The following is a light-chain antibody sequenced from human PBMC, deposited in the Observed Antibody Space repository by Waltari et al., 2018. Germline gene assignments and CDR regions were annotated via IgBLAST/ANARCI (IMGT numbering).Light chain of an antibody. CDR3: QQSDRMPFT. J-gene: IGKJ4*01. CDR1: QCISSY. V-gene: IGKV1-39*01. Sequence: DIQMTQSPSSLSAYVGDRVSITCRTSQCISSYLNWYQQKPEKAPYILIYDASTLQSGVRSRFSGSGSMTDFTLTISSLQPEDFATYHCQQSDRMPFTFGGGTKVEIK. CDR2: DAS.